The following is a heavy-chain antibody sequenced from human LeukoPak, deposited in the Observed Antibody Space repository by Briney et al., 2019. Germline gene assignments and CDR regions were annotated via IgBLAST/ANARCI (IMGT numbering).Heavy chain of an antibody. Sequence: NPGGSLRLSCEASNFTFSHYAMNWVRQTPGKGLEWVSSISSSSSFIYYADSVKGRFTISRDNAKNSLFLEMNSLRAEDTAVYYCASELGDYWGQGTLVTVSS. CDR2: ISSSSSFI. CDR3: ASELGDY. D-gene: IGHD7-27*01. V-gene: IGHV3-21*01. CDR1: NFTFSHYA. J-gene: IGHJ4*02.